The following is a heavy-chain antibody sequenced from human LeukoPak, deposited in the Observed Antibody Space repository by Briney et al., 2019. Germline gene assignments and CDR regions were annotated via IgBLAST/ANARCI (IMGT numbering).Heavy chain of an antibody. D-gene: IGHD2-15*01. J-gene: IGHJ4*02. CDR3: ARLYCSGGSCYPLR. Sequence: SETLSLTCTVSGASIRSSYWSWLRQPPGKGLEWIGYIYYTGSTNSNPSLKSRVTVSVDTSKNQFSLKLSSVTAADTAVYYCARLYCSGGSCYPLRWGQGTLVTVAS. CDR2: IYYTGST. CDR1: GASIRSSY. V-gene: IGHV4-59*01.